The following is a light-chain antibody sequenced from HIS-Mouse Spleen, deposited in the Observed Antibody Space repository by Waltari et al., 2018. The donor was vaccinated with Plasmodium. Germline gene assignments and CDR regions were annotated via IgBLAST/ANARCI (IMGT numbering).Light chain of an antibody. V-gene: IGLV3-1*01. Sequence: SYELTQPPSVSVSPGQTASITCPGDKLGDKYACWYQQKPGQSPVLVFYQDSKRPSGIPERFSGSNSGNTATLTISGTQAMDEADYYCQAWDSSTDYVFGTGTKVTVL. CDR3: QAWDSSTDYV. CDR1: KLGDKY. CDR2: QDS. J-gene: IGLJ1*01.